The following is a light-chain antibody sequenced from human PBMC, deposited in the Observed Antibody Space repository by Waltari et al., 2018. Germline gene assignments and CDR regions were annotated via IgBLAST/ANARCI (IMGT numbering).Light chain of an antibody. CDR3: ASWDDDLSGVV. V-gene: IGLV1-36*01. CDR2: YYD. J-gene: IGLJ2*01. Sequence: QSVLTQPPSVSEAPRQRVTISCSGIRSNIGNNAVNWYQQFPGRAPKLLIYYYDLLPSGVSARFSGSKSGTSASLAISGLQSEDEAYYYCASWDDDLSGVVFGGGTKLTVL. CDR1: RSNIGNNA.